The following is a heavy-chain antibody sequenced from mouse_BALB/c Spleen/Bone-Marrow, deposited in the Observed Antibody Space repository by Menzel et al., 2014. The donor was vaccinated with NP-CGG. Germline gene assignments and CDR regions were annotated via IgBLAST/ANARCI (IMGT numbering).Heavy chain of an antibody. CDR1: GYSFTNYW. CDR2: IHPSDSET. D-gene: IGHD2-1*01. J-gene: IGHJ3*01. CDR3: ARFGNYEGFAY. Sequence: QVQLQQSGAELVRPGASVKSSCKASGYSFTNYWMNWVKQRPGQGLEWIGMIHPSDSETRLNQKFKDKATLTVDKSSSTAYIQLTSPTSEDSAVYYCARFGNYEGFAYWGQGTLVTVSA. V-gene: IGHV1-74*01.